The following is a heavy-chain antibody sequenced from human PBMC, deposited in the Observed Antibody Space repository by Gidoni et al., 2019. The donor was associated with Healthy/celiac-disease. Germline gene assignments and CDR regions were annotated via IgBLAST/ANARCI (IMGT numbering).Heavy chain of an antibody. Sequence: QVQLQESGPGLVKPSETLSLTCTVSGGSLSSYYWSWIRQPPGKGLEWIGYIYYSGSTNYNPSLKSRVTISVDTSKNQFSLKLSSVTAADTAVYYCARQGDYYDSSVYNYWGQGTLVTVSS. CDR2: IYYSGST. V-gene: IGHV4-59*08. D-gene: IGHD3-22*01. CDR3: ARQGDYYDSSVYNY. CDR1: GGSLSSYY. J-gene: IGHJ4*02.